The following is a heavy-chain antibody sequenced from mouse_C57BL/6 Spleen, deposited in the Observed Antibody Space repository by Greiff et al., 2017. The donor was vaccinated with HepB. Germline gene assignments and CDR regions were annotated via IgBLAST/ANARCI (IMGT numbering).Heavy chain of an antibody. CDR3: ARLYYAIDY. Sequence: VQLQQSGPELVKPGASVKISCKASGYTFTDYYMNWVKQSHGKSLEWIGDINPNNGGTSYNQKFKGKATLTVDKSSSTAYMELRSLTSEDSAVYYCARLYYAIDYWGQGTSVTVSS. CDR1: GYTFTDYY. J-gene: IGHJ4*01. CDR2: INPNNGGT. V-gene: IGHV1-26*01.